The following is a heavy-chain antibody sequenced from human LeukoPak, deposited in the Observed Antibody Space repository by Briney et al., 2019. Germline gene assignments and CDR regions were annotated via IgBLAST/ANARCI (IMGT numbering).Heavy chain of an antibody. D-gene: IGHD5-18*01. Sequence: GGSLRLSCAASGFTVSSNYMSWVRQAPGKGLEWVSVISGSGGSTYYADSVKGRFTISRDNSKNTLYLQMNSLRAEDTAVYYCAKERSYGVPDYWGQGTLVTVSS. V-gene: IGHV3-23*01. CDR1: GFTVSSNY. CDR3: AKERSYGVPDY. J-gene: IGHJ4*02. CDR2: ISGSGGST.